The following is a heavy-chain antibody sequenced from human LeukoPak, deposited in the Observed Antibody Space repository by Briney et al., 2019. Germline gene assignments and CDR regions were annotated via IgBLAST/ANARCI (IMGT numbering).Heavy chain of an antibody. V-gene: IGHV3-23*01. CDR1: GFTFSSYA. CDR2: ISGSGGST. Sequence: GGSLRLSCAASGFTFSSYAMSWARQAPGKGLEWVSAISGSGGSTYYADSVKGRFTISRDNSKNTLYLQMSSLRAEDTAVYYCAKDGWYCSSTSCSVAYYFDSWGQGTLVTVSS. CDR3: AKDGWYCSSTSCSVAYYFDS. J-gene: IGHJ4*02. D-gene: IGHD2-2*01.